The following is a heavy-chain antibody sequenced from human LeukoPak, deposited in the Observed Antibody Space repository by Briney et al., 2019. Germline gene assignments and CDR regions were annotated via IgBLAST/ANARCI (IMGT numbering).Heavy chain of an antibody. D-gene: IGHD3-16*01. Sequence: GRSLRLSCAASGFTVSSNYMSWVRQAPGKGLEWVSIIYSGGSTYYADSVKGRFTISRHNSKHTLYLQMNSLRAENTAVYYCAREVGGSAFDIWGQGTMVTVSS. J-gene: IGHJ3*02. V-gene: IGHV3-53*04. CDR3: AREVGGSAFDI. CDR1: GFTVSSNY. CDR2: IYSGGST.